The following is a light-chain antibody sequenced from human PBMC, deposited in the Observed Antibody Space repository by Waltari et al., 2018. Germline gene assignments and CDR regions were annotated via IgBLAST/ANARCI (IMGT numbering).Light chain of an antibody. Sequence: DIQMTQSPSTLSASVGDRVTITCRASQGISRWLAWDQQKPGKPPKVLIYDASSLESGVPSRFSGSGSETEFTLVISNQQPDDVATYYCQQYSGYSGIFGGGTKVEIK. J-gene: IGKJ4*01. CDR2: DAS. CDR3: QQYSGYSGI. CDR1: QGISRW. V-gene: IGKV1-5*01.